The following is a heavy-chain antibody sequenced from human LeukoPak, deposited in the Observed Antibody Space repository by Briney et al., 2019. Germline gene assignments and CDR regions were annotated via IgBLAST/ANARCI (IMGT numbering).Heavy chain of an antibody. CDR1: GYTFTRYY. Sequence: GASVKVSCKASGYTFTRYYMNWVRQAPGQGLEWMGIINPSGGSTSYAQKFKGRVTMTRDTSTSTVYMELSSLRSEDTAVYYCARDGAHTAMTGMDVWGQGTTVTVSS. CDR3: ARDGAHTAMTGMDV. CDR2: INPSGGST. V-gene: IGHV1-46*01. D-gene: IGHD5-18*01. J-gene: IGHJ6*02.